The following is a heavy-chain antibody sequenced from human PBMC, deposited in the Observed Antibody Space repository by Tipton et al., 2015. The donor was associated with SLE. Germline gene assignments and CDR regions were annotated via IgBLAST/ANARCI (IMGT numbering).Heavy chain of an antibody. CDR1: GFTFSSYG. CDR3: VREYLYYGSGRVFDY. CDR2: IWYDGSNK. D-gene: IGHD3-10*01. J-gene: IGHJ4*02. V-gene: IGHV3-33*01. Sequence: LSLTCAASGFTFSSYGMHWVRQAPGKGLEWVAVIWYDGSNKYYADSVKGRFTISRDNSKNTLYLQMNSLRAEDTAVYYCVREYLYYGSGRVFDYWGKGTLVTVSS.